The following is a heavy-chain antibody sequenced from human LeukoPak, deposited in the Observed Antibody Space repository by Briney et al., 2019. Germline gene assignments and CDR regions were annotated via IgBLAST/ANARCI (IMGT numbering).Heavy chain of an antibody. Sequence: GGSLRLSCAASGFTFSSYSMNWVRQAPGKGLEWVSSISSSSSYIYYADSVKGRFTISRDNAKNSLYLQMNSLRAEDTAVYYCARALMLRAYPYYFDYWGQGTLVTVSS. CDR3: ARALMLRAYPYYFDY. D-gene: IGHD2-2*01. J-gene: IGHJ4*02. V-gene: IGHV3-21*01. CDR2: ISSSSSYI. CDR1: GFTFSSYS.